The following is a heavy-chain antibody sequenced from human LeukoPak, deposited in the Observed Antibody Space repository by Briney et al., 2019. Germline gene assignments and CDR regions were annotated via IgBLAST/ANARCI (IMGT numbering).Heavy chain of an antibody. D-gene: IGHD2-15*01. Sequence: SETLSLTCTVSGGSISSYYWSWIRQPPGKGLEWIGYIYYSGSTNYNPSLKSRVTISVDTSKNQFSLKLSSVTAADTAVYYCARHRCSGGSCYPMNWFDPWGQGTLVTVSS. CDR2: IYYSGST. V-gene: IGHV4-59*08. CDR1: GGSISSYY. CDR3: ARHRCSGGSCYPMNWFDP. J-gene: IGHJ5*02.